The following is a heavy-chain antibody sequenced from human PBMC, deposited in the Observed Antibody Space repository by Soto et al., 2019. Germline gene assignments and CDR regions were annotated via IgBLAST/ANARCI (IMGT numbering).Heavy chain of an antibody. Sequence: SESLSLTCTVSGGSISSGGYYWSWIRQHPGKGLEWIGYIYYSGSTYYNPSLKSRVTISVDTSKNQFSLKLSSVTAADTAVYYCARDFTGSASYYYGMDVWGQGTTVTVSS. J-gene: IGHJ6*02. CDR2: IYYSGST. V-gene: IGHV4-31*03. D-gene: IGHD3-10*01. CDR3: ARDFTGSASYYYGMDV. CDR1: GGSISSGGYY.